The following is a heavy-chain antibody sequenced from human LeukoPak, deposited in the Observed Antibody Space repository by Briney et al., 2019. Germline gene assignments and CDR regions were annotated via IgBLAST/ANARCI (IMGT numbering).Heavy chain of an antibody. V-gene: IGHV3-21*01. J-gene: IGHJ4*02. Sequence: GGSLRLSCAASGFTFSSYSMNWVRQAPGKGLEWVSSISSSSSYIYYADSVKGRFTISRDNAKNSLYLQMNSLRAEDTAVYYCARDRIAVAYFDHWGQGTLVTVSS. D-gene: IGHD6-19*01. CDR2: ISSSSSYI. CDR1: GFTFSSYS. CDR3: ARDRIAVAYFDH.